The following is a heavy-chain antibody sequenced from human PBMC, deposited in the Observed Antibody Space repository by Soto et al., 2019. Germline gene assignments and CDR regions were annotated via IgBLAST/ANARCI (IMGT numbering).Heavy chain of an antibody. V-gene: IGHV3-30*18. CDR1: GFTLSTSD. CDR2: VSYNERNI. D-gene: IGHD3-16*01. J-gene: IGHJ4*02. Sequence: HPGGSLRLSCVASGFTLSTSDMHWVRQAPGQALEWVAVVSYNERNIYYADSVKGRFSVSRDNSKNTLFLHMNSLRAEDTAVYFCAKLVDKSLDDYCGQGALVTVSS. CDR3: AKLVDKSLDDY.